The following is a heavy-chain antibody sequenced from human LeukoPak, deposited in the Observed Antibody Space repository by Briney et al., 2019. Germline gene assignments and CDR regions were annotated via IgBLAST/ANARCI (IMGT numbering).Heavy chain of an antibody. Sequence: ASVKVSCKASGYTFTGYYMHWVRQAPGQGLEWMGWINPNSGGTNYARKFQGRVTMTRDTSISTAYMELSRLRSDDTAVYYCARDYRPASLIVVVAYFDYWGQGTLVTVSS. CDR3: ARDYRPASLIVVVAYFDY. CDR2: INPNSGGT. J-gene: IGHJ4*02. CDR1: GYTFTGYY. V-gene: IGHV1-2*02. D-gene: IGHD3-22*01.